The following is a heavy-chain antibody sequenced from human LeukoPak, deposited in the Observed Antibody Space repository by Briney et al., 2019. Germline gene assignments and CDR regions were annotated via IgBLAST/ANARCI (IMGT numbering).Heavy chain of an antibody. D-gene: IGHD5-24*01. V-gene: IGHV4-4*02. CDR1: GGSISSSNW. J-gene: IGHJ4*02. Sequence: SETLSLTCAVSGGSISSSNWWSWVRQPPGKGLEWIGEIYHSGSTNYNPSLKSRVTISVDKSKNQFSLKLSSVTAADTAMYYCARGRVEMATIDFDYWGQGTLVTVSS. CDR2: IYHSGST. CDR3: ARGRVEMATIDFDY.